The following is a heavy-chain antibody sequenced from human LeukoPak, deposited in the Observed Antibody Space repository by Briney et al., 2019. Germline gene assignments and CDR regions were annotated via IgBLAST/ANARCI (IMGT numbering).Heavy chain of an antibody. Sequence: GGSLRLSCAASGFTFSSYWMHWVRQAPGKGLVWVSRINSDGSSTSYADSVKGRFTISRDNAKNTLYLQMNSLRAEDTAMYYCAKGSSAGRPYYFDYWGQGTLVTVSS. CDR1: GFTFSSYW. D-gene: IGHD3-10*01. V-gene: IGHV3-74*01. J-gene: IGHJ4*02. CDR3: AKGSSAGRPYYFDY. CDR2: INSDGSST.